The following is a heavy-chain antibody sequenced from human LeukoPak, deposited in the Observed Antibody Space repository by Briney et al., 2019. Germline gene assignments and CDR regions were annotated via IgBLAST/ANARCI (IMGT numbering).Heavy chain of an antibody. V-gene: IGHV3-30*18. J-gene: IGHJ4*02. CDR3: AKARIAVGYFDY. D-gene: IGHD6-19*01. CDR1: GFTFSSYG. CDR2: ISYDGSNK. Sequence: GGSLRLSCAASGFTFSSYGMHWVRQAPGKGLEWVAVISYDGSNKYYADSVKGRFTISRDNSKNTLYLQMNSLRAEDTAVYYCAKARIAVGYFDYWGQGTLSPSPQ.